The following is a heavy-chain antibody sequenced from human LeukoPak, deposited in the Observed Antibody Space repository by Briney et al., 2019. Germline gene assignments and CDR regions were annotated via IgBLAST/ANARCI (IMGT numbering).Heavy chain of an antibody. Sequence: SAPTLANPTQTRTLTRTFSGLSLSTRGVGVGWIRQPPGKVLEGLALNYWDDDKRYSPSLTSRLTINKDPSENQVGLTPTHMNPVDTATYYCAHLSRIKGLRDVLRILDSGGQGTLVTVSS. CDR2: NYWDDDK. V-gene: IGHV2-5*02. D-gene: IGHD3-3*01. CDR1: GLSLSTRGVG. CDR3: AHLSRIKGLRDVLRILDS. J-gene: IGHJ4*02.